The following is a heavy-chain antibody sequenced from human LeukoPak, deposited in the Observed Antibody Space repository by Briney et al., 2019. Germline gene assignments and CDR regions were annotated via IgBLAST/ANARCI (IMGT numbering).Heavy chain of an antibody. V-gene: IGHV4-4*02. CDR2: INHSGST. CDR3: ALGYNDIWEL. CDR1: SGSISSSTW. J-gene: IGHJ4*02. D-gene: IGHD5-24*01. Sequence: SETLSLTCAVSSGSISSSTWWSWVRQPPGKGLEWIGEINHSGSTHYTPSLKSRVTISVDTSDNKFSLKMISVTAADAAVYYCALGYNDIWELWGRGTLVTVSS.